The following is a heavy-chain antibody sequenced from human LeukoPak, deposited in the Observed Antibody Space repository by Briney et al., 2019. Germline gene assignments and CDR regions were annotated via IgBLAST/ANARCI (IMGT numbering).Heavy chain of an antibody. D-gene: IGHD5-24*01. CDR1: GFPFSGYT. Sequence: GGSLRLSCAASGFPFSGYTMHWVRQSPGKGLEWVALISEDGKKNYYADSVKGRFTISRENSNSTVYLQMNSLRPEDTAIYFCAREGRWVQLALGYWGQGTLVTVSS. J-gene: IGHJ4*02. V-gene: IGHV3-30*04. CDR3: AREGRWVQLALGY. CDR2: ISEDGKKN.